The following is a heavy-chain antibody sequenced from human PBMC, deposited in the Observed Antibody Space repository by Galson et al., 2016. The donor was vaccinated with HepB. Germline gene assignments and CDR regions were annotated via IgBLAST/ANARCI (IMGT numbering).Heavy chain of an antibody. Sequence: SLRLSCAASGFTFDHYAFHWVRQVPGKGLEWVSGINWSGGSVGYVDSVKGRFTISRDNAKNSLYLEMHSLRPEDTAFYYCVSGRPQYPREYFFHSWGQGTLVTVSS. V-gene: IGHV3-9*01. D-gene: IGHD2-2*02. CDR3: VSGRPQYPREYFFHS. J-gene: IGHJ4*02. CDR1: GFTFDHYA. CDR2: INWSGGSV.